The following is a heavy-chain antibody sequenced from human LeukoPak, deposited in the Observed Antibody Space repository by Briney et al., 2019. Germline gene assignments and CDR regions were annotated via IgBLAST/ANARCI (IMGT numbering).Heavy chain of an antibody. CDR3: ARGTQEAAGHYYYYYYMDV. J-gene: IGHJ6*03. V-gene: IGHV4-4*07. CDR1: GGSISSYY. CDR2: IYTSGST. Sequence: PSETLSLTCTVSGGSISSYYWSWIRQPAGKGLEWIGRIYTSGSTNYNPSLKSRVTMSVDTSKNQFSLKLSSVTAADTAVYYCARGTQEAAGHYYYYYYMDVWGKGTTVTISS. D-gene: IGHD6-13*01.